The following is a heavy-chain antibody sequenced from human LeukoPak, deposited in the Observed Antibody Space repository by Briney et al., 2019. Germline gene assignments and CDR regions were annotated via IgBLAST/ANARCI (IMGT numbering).Heavy chain of an antibody. D-gene: IGHD2-2*01. CDR2: INPSGGST. V-gene: IGHV1-46*01. CDR3: ARAHCSSTSCLPEHCAFDP. Sequence: ASVKVSCKASGYTFTSYYMHWVRQAPGQGLEWMGIINPSGGSTSYAQKFQGRVTMTRDMSTSTVYMELSSLRPEDTAVYYCARAHCSSTSCLPEHCAFDPWGQGTLVTVSS. CDR1: GYTFTSYY. J-gene: IGHJ5*02.